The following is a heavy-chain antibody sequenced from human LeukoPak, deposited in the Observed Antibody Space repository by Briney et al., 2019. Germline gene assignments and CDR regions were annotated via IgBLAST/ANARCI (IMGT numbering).Heavy chain of an antibody. CDR3: ARDPCSSINCPLRF. CDR2: INHSGRT. CDR1: GGSLSGSY. D-gene: IGHD2-2*01. J-gene: IGHJ4*02. Sequence: SETLSLTCAVSGGSLSGSYCTWVRQSPGAGLEWIGEINHSGRTNYNPSLQSRVTISLDTTRSQFSLILRSVTAADTAVYYCARDPCSSINCPLRFWGQGTLVTVSS. V-gene: IGHV4-34*01.